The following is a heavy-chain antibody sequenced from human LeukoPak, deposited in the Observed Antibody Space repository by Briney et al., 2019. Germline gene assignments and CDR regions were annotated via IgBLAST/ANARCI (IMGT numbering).Heavy chain of an antibody. V-gene: IGHV4-4*02. J-gene: IGHJ4*02. D-gene: IGHD5-18*01. CDR2: VYHSGTT. CDR3: ASGYSYPGPFDY. Sequence: PSETLSLTCAASGGSISSSNWWSWVRQPPGKGLEWIGEVYHSGTTNYNPSFQSRVTISVDKSKNLFSLKLSSVTAADTAVYYCASGYSYPGPFDYWGQGTLVTVSS. CDR1: GGSISSSNW.